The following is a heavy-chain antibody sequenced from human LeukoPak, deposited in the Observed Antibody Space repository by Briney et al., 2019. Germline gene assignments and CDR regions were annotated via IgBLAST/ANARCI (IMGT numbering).Heavy chain of an antibody. CDR3: ARDSDSSSSHEYSDY. Sequence: GASVKVSCKASGGTFSSYTISWVRQAPGQGLEWMGRIIPILGIANYAQKFQGRVTITADKSTSTAYMELSSLRSEDTAVYYCARDSDSSSSHEYSDYWGQGTLVTVSS. J-gene: IGHJ4*02. D-gene: IGHD6-6*01. CDR2: IIPILGIA. V-gene: IGHV1-69*04. CDR1: GGTFSSYT.